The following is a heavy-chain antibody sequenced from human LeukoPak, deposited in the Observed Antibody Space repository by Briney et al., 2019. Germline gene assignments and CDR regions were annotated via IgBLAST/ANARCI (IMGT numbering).Heavy chain of an antibody. Sequence: GGSLRLSCAASGFMFSSNWMSWVRLAPGKGLEWVANMKEDGTETYYVDSVKGRFTISRDNAKNSLYLQMNSLRVEDTAVYYCAKEGRSLQTYWGQGTLVTVSS. CDR3: AKEGRSLQTY. V-gene: IGHV3-7*03. J-gene: IGHJ4*02. CDR2: MKEDGTET. CDR1: GFMFSSNW. D-gene: IGHD5-24*01.